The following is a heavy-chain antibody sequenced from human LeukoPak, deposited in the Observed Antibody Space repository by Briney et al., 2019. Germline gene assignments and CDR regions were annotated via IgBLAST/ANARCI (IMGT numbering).Heavy chain of an antibody. CDR2: ISGDSGST. D-gene: IGHD6-19*01. Sequence: GGSLRLSCVASGFIFRDYAMHWVRQAPGKGLEWVSLISGDSGSTFYADSVKSRFTISRDNSKNSLSLQMSSLRSEDTALYYCARESETSGWYDYWGQGTLVTVSS. CDR1: GFIFRDYA. J-gene: IGHJ4*02. CDR3: ARESETSGWYDY. V-gene: IGHV3-43*02.